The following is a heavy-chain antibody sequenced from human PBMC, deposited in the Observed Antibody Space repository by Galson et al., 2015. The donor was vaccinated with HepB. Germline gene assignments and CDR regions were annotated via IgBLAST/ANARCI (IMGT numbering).Heavy chain of an antibody. J-gene: IGHJ6*02. V-gene: IGHV6-1*01. CDR1: GDSASSNSAV. Sequence: CAIPGDSASSNSAVWNWIRQSPSRGFEWLGRTYYRSNRRKDNALVVRSRITINADISKNQISLQLNFVTPEDTAIDYCAYGVDVWGQGTTVTVS. CDR3: AYGVDV. CDR2: TYYRSNRRK.